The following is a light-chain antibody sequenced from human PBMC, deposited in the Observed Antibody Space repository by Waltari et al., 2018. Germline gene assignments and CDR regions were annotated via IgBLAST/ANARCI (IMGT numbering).Light chain of an antibody. Sequence: DIVMTQSPDSLAVSLGGRATITCKSSQSVLYSTNNKNYLAWYQQKPGQPPKLLISWASTREAGVPDRFSGSGSGTDFTLTISSLQTEDVAVYYCQQYYSTPRTFGQGTEVEIK. CDR2: WAS. CDR3: QQYYSTPRT. CDR1: QSVLYSTNNKNY. V-gene: IGKV4-1*01. J-gene: IGKJ1*01.